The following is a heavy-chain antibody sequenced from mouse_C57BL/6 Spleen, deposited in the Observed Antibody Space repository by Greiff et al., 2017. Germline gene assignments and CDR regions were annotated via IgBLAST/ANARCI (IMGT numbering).Heavy chain of an antibody. J-gene: IGHJ4*01. V-gene: IGHV1-59*01. Sequence: QVQLQQPGAELVRPGTSVKLSCKASGYTFTSYWMNWVKQRPGQGLEWIGVIDPSDSYTKYNPKFKGKATLTVDTYSSTAYMQLSSLTSESYAVYYYARDYYGSSRGYAMDYWGQGTSVTVSS. CDR2: IDPSDSYT. D-gene: IGHD1-1*01. CDR3: ARDYYGSSRGYAMDY. CDR1: GYTFTSYW.